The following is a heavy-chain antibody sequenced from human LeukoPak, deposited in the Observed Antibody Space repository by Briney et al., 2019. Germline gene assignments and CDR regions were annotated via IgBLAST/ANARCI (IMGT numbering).Heavy chain of an antibody. Sequence: SETLSLTCTVSGGSISIYYWSWIRQPAGKGLEWIGRIYTSGSTNYNPSLKSRVTMSVDTSKNQFSLKLSSVTAADTAVYYCARVGNYYDSSAYYYFDYWGQGTLVTVSP. J-gene: IGHJ4*02. D-gene: IGHD3-22*01. CDR1: GGSISIYY. CDR3: ARVGNYYDSSAYYYFDY. CDR2: IYTSGST. V-gene: IGHV4-4*07.